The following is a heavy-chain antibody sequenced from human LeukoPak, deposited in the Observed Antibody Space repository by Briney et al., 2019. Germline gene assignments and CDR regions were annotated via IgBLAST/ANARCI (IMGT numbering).Heavy chain of an antibody. J-gene: IGHJ6*02. CDR3: ATYTHWVAGDV. D-gene: IGHD3-16*01. Sequence: PGGSLRLSCAASGFTLRDSWMSWVRQAPGKGLEWVANMNQDGSEKDYVDSVKGRFTISRDNARNSLYLQMGSLRAEDTAVYYCATYTHWVAGDVWGQGTTVTVSS. CDR1: GFTLRDSW. CDR2: MNQDGSEK. V-gene: IGHV3-7*01.